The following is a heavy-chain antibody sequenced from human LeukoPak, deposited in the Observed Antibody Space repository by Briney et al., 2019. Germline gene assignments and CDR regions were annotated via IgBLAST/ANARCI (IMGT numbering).Heavy chain of an antibody. CDR2: IWYDGSNK. J-gene: IGHJ4*02. Sequence: PGGSLRLSCAASGFTFSSYGMHWVRQAPGKGLEWVAVIWYDGSNKYYADSVKGRFTISRDNSKNTLFLQMGSLRAEDMAVYYCARGGSIAARPIDYWGQGTLVTVSS. CDR1: GFTFSSYG. CDR3: ARGGSIAARPIDY. D-gene: IGHD6-6*01. V-gene: IGHV3-33*01.